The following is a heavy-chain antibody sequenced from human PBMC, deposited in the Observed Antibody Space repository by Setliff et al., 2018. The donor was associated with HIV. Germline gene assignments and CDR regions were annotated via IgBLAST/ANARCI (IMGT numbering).Heavy chain of an antibody. V-gene: IGHV1-24*01. D-gene: IGHD6-19*01. J-gene: IGHJ4*02. CDR2: FDPEDGET. CDR1: GYTLIELS. Sequence: ASVKVSCKVSGYTLIELSMHWVRQAPGKGLEWMGGFDPEDGETIYAQKFQGRVTMTEDTSTDTAYMELSSLRAEDTAAYYCATMGSGGFGYFFDYWGQGTLVTVSS. CDR3: ATMGSGGFGYFFDY.